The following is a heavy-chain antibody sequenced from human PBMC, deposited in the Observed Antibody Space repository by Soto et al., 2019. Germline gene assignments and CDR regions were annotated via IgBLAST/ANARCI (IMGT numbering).Heavy chain of an antibody. D-gene: IGHD2-2*01. CDR2: ISGSGGST. V-gene: IGHV3-23*01. CDR3: AIEEYQLRHGGNWFDP. J-gene: IGHJ5*02. Sequence: GGSLRLSCAASGFPFSSYAMSWVRQAPGKGLEWVSAISGSGGSTYYADSVKGRFTISRDNYKKTLYLQMNSLRAEDTAVYYCAIEEYQLRHGGNWFDPWVQGTVVTVSS. CDR1: GFPFSSYA.